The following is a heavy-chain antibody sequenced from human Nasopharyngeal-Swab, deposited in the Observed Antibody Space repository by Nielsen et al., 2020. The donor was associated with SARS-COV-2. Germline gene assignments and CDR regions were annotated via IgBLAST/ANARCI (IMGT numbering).Heavy chain of an antibody. J-gene: IGHJ6*03. V-gene: IGHV5-10-1*01. CDR3: ARHPTIFGVVHTPYYFYIDV. D-gene: IGHD3-3*01. CDR1: GYSFSSYW. Sequence: GGSLRLSCRGSGYSFSSYWITWVRQMPRKGLEWMGRIDPSDSFTTCNPSFQGHVTISADKSISTAYLQWGSLQASDTAVYYCARHPTIFGVVHTPYYFYIDVWGKGTTVTVSS. CDR2: IDPSDSFT.